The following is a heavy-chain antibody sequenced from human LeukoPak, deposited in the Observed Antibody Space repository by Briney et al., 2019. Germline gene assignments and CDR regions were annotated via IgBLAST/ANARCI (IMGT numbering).Heavy chain of an antibody. CDR3: ARAKAGDYNDAFDI. J-gene: IGHJ3*02. D-gene: IGHD4-17*01. V-gene: IGHV3-74*01. CDR2: INSDGSST. CDR1: GFTFSSYW. Sequence: GGSLRLSCVASGFTFSSYWMHWVRHAPGKGLVWVSRINSDGSSTTYADSVKGRLAISRDNAKNTLYLQMNSLRAEDTALYYCARAKAGDYNDAFDIWGQGTMVTVSS.